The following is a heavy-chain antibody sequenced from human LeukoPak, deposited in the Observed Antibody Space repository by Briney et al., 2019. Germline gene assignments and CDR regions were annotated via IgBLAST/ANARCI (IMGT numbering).Heavy chain of an antibody. J-gene: IGHJ4*02. D-gene: IGHD6-6*01. CDR1: GSTFSSYE. CDR3: ARVYSSSPEDY. Sequence: GGSLRLSCAASGSTFSSYEMNWVRQAPGKGLEWVSYISSSGTTIYYADSVKGRFTIPRDNAKNSLYLQMNSLRAEDTAVYYCARVYSSSPEDYWGQGTLVTVSS. V-gene: IGHV3-48*03. CDR2: ISSSGTTI.